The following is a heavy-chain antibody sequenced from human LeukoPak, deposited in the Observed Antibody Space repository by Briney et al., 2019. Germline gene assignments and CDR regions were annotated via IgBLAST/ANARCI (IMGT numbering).Heavy chain of an antibody. J-gene: IGHJ5*02. CDR1: GGSISSGDYY. CDR2: IYYSGST. D-gene: IGHD2-2*01. Sequence: SETLSLTCTVSGGSISSGDYYWSWIRQPPGKGLEWIGYIYYSGSTYYNPSLKSRVTMSVDTSKNQFSLTVNSVSAADTAVYYCARHGNSRLLSSNWFDPWGQGTLVTVSS. V-gene: IGHV4-30-4*01. CDR3: ARHGNSRLLSSNWFDP.